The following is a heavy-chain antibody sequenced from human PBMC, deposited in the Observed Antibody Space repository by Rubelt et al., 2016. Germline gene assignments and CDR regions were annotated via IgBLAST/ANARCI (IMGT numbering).Heavy chain of an antibody. Sequence: QVQLQESGPGLVKPSETLSLTCTVSGGSISSYYWSWIRQPPGKGLEWIGYIYYSGRTNYNPSLKSRVTISVDTSKNQFSLKLSSVTAADTAVYYCARATVTSHDYYYYGMDVWGQGTTVTVSS. J-gene: IGHJ6*02. CDR2: IYYSGRT. D-gene: IGHD4-17*01. V-gene: IGHV4-59*08. CDR1: GGSISSYY. CDR3: ARATVTSHDYYYYGMDV.